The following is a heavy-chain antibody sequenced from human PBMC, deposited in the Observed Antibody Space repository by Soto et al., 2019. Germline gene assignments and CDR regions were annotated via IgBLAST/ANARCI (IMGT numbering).Heavy chain of an antibody. Sequence: ASVKVSCKASGYTFTSYDINWVRQATGQGLEWMGWMNPNSGNTGYAQKFQGRVTMTRNTSISTAYMELSSRRSEDTAVYYCARGGTYYDFGSCYLNAFDIWGQGTMVTVSS. D-gene: IGHD3-3*01. J-gene: IGHJ3*02. CDR2: MNPNSGNT. V-gene: IGHV1-8*01. CDR1: GYTFTSYD. CDR3: ARGGTYYDFGSCYLNAFDI.